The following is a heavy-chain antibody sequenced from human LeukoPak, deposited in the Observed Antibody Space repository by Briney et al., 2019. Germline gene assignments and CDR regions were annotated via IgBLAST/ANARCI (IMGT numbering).Heavy chain of an antibody. D-gene: IGHD3-22*01. J-gene: IGHJ3*02. Sequence: SETLSLTCTVSGGSISSYYWSWIRQPPGKGLEWIGYIYYSGSTNYNPSLKSRVTISVDTSKNQFSLKLSSVTAADTAVYYCARHPYYYDSSGFDDAFDIWGQGTMVTVSS. CDR1: GGSISSYY. CDR2: IYYSGST. V-gene: IGHV4-59*08. CDR3: ARHPYYYDSSGFDDAFDI.